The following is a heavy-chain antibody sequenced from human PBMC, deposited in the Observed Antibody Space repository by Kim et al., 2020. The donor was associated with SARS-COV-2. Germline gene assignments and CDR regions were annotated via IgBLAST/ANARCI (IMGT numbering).Heavy chain of an antibody. CDR1: GGSISSYY. CDR3: ARSERGYYDSSGYYYPDYYYYYYMDV. V-gene: IGHV4-59*01. Sequence: SETLSLTCTVSGGSISSYYWSWIRQPPGKGLEWIGYIYYSGSTNYNPSLKSRVTISVDTSKNQFSLKLSSVTAADTAVYYCARSERGYYDSSGYYYPDYYYYYYMDVWGKGTTVTVSS. CDR2: IYYSGST. D-gene: IGHD3-22*01. J-gene: IGHJ6*03.